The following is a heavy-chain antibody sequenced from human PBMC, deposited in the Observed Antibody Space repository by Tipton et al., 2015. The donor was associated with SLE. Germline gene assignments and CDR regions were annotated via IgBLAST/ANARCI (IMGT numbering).Heavy chain of an antibody. CDR3: VRTGGGGRALDL. Sequence: PGLVKPSQTLSLTCAISGDSVSSNSVAWNWIRQPPSRGLEWLGRTYYRSKWYNDYAVSVKSRITINPDTSKNQFSLQVNSVTPEDTAIYYCVRTGGGGRALDLWGQGTMVTVSS. CDR1: GDSVSSNSVA. CDR2: TYYRSKWYN. V-gene: IGHV6-1*01. D-gene: IGHD3-16*01. J-gene: IGHJ3*01.